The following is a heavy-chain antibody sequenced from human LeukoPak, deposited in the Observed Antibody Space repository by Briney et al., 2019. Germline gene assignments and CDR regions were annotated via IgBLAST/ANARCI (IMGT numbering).Heavy chain of an antibody. D-gene: IGHD1-26*01. CDR1: GGSIGSYY. Sequence: SETLSLTCTIPGGSIGSYYWTWIRQSPGKGLEWIGSIYYSGSTYYNPSLKSRVTISVDTSKNQFSLKLSSVTAADTAVYYCARLEWELPPQYYFDYWGQGTLVTVSS. J-gene: IGHJ4*02. CDR2: IYYSGST. CDR3: ARLEWELPPQYYFDY. V-gene: IGHV4-59*05.